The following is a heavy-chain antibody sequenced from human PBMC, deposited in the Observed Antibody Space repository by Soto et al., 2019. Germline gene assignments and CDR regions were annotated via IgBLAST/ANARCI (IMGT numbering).Heavy chain of an antibody. Sequence: GSLRLSCAASGFNFITYSLSWVRQAPGKGLEWVASISSSAVYIDYADSVKGRFTISRDNANNSLYLQMNSLRAEDTATYYCVRDGVYYYDTERLYFDKCAKGSL. V-gene: IGHV3-21*01. CDR2: ISSSAVYI. CDR1: GFNFITYS. CDR3: VRDGVYYYDTERLYFDK. J-gene: IGHJ4*02. D-gene: IGHD3-22*01.